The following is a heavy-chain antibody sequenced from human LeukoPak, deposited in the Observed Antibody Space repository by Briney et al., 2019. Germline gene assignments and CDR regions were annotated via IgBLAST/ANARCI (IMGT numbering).Heavy chain of an antibody. CDR3: ARGPSPPYTTTWFDF. V-gene: IGHV3-7*05. Sequence: GGSLRLSCAASGFTLSSYWMGWVRQAPGKGLEWVAGIKQDGNDKYYVDSVKGRFTISRDNAHNSLYLHMNSLRVEDTAVYYCARGPSPPYTTTWFDFWGQGTLVAVSS. CDR1: GFTLSSYW. CDR2: IKQDGNDK. J-gene: IGHJ4*02. D-gene: IGHD1-1*01.